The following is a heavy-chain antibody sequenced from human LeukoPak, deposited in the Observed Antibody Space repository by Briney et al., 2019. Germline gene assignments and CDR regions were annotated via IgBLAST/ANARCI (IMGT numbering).Heavy chain of an antibody. V-gene: IGHV1-46*01. CDR1: GYTFTSYY. CDR3: ARDYRQGVGYNNFDY. J-gene: IGHJ4*02. D-gene: IGHD5-24*01. CDR2: INPSGGST. Sequence: ASVKVSCKASGYTFTSYYMHWVRQAPGQGLEWMGIINPSGGSTSYAQKFQGRVTMTRDTSTSTVYMELSSLSSEDTAVYYCARDYRQGVGYNNFDYWGQGTLVTVSS.